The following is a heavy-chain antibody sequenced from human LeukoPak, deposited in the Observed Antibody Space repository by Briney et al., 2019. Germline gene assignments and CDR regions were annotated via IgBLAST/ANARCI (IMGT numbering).Heavy chain of an antibody. D-gene: IGHD5-24*01. CDR2: INPNSGGT. Sequence: ASVKVSXKASGYTFTGYYMHWVRQAPGQGLEWMGWINPNSGGTNYAQKFQGGVTMTRDTSISTAYMELSRLRSDDTAVYYCARDRLEMATIPAYWGQGTLVTVSS. CDR3: ARDRLEMATIPAY. CDR1: GYTFTGYY. J-gene: IGHJ4*02. V-gene: IGHV1-2*02.